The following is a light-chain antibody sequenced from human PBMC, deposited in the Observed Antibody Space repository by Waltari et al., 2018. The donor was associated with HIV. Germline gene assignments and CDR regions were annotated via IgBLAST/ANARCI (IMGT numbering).Light chain of an antibody. J-gene: IGLJ3*02. V-gene: IGLV2-11*01. CDR1: SRDVGGYNY. CDR2: DVS. CDR3: CSYGGSYTWV. Sequence: QSALTQPRSVSGSPGQSVTISCTGTSRDVGGYNYVYGYQQHPGKAPKLMIYDVSKRPSVVPARFSASKSGNTASLTISGLQAEDEADYYCCSYGGSYTWVFGGGTKLTVL.